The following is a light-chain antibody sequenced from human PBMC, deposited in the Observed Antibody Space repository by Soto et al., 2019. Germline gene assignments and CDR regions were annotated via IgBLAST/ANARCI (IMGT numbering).Light chain of an antibody. Sequence: DIQMTQSPSSLSASVGDRVTITCRASQSISSYLNWYQQKPGKAPKLLISAASSLQSGVPSRFSGSGSGTDFTLTICSLQPEDFATYYCQQSYSTPVFTFGPGTQVDIK. J-gene: IGKJ3*01. CDR1: QSISSY. V-gene: IGKV1-39*01. CDR2: AAS. CDR3: QQSYSTPVFT.